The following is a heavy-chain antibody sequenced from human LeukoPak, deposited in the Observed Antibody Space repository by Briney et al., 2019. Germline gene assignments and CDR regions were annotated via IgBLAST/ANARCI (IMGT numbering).Heavy chain of an antibody. Sequence: SESLSLTCTVSGGSISSSSYYWGWLRQPPGKGLGWIGSIYYSGSTYYNPSLKSRVTISVDTSKNQFSLKLSSVTAADTAVYYCARQGKGYSPSFDYWGQGTLVTVSS. J-gene: IGHJ4*02. CDR2: IYYSGST. V-gene: IGHV4-39*01. CDR1: GGSISSSSYY. D-gene: IGHD1-26*01. CDR3: ARQGKGYSPSFDY.